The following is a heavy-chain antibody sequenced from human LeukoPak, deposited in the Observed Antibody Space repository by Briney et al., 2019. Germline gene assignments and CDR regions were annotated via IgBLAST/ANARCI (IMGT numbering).Heavy chain of an antibody. CDR2: IYYSGST. V-gene: IGHV4-31*03. CDR3: ARWPLRGDIVVVPAANV. J-gene: IGHJ6*04. CDR1: GGSISSGGYY. Sequence: SETLSLTCTVSGGSISSGGYYWSWIRQHPGKGLEWIGYIYYSGSTYYNPSLKSRVTISVDTSKNQFSLKLSSVTAADTAVYYCARWPLRGDIVVVPAANVWGKGTTVTVSS. D-gene: IGHD2-2*01.